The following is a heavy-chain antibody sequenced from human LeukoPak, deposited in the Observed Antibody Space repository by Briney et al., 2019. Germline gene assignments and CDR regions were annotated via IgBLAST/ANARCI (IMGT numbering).Heavy chain of an antibody. CDR1: GFTFRNFA. CDR3: AKDGQSFNSMYDYFDS. D-gene: IGHD2-8*01. Sequence: GGSLRLSCSASGFTFRNFAISWVRQAPGKGLEWVSSIGGGDTHYADSVKGRFTISRDDSRSTVDLQMSSLRAEDTAVYYCAKDGQSFNSMYDYFDSWGQGTLVTVSS. J-gene: IGHJ4*02. CDR2: IGGGDT. V-gene: IGHV3-23*01.